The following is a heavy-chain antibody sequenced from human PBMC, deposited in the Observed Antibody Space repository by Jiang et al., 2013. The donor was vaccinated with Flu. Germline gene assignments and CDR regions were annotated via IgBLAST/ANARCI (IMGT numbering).Heavy chain of an antibody. CDR3: ARWVRVGAIDY. CDR2: IYYSGST. CDR1: GGSISSSSYY. D-gene: IGHD1-26*01. Sequence: GLVKPSETLSLTCTVSGGSISSSSYYWGWIRQPPGKGLEWIGSIYYSGSTYYNPSLKSRVTISVDTSKNQFSLKLSSVTAADTAVYYCARWVRVGAIDYWGQGTLVTVSS. J-gene: IGHJ4*02. V-gene: IGHV4-39*01.